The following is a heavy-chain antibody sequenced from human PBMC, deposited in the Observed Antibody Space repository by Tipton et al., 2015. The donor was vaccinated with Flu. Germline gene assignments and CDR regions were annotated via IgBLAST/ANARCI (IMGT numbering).Heavy chain of an antibody. CDR2: IYYSGST. CDR1: GGSINRYY. J-gene: IGHJ6*02. D-gene: IGHD2-2*01. CDR3: ARDLRRPHSTRGNYYYGMDV. V-gene: IGHV4-59*01. Sequence: LRLSCTVSGGSINRYYWSWIRQPPGKGLEWMGNIYYSGSTNYNPSLTSRVTISVDTSKNQFSLTLSSVTAADTAVYYCARDLRRPHSTRGNYYYGMDVWGQGTTVTVSS.